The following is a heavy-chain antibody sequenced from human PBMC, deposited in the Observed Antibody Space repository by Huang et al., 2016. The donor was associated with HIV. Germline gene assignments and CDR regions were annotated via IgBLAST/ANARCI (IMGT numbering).Heavy chain of an antibody. CDR2: ISWKSEFI. Sequence: EVQLVDKGGGLIQPGKSLTLTCTVSGVNFDDYAMHWVRQAPGKGLEGVSGISWKSEFINYADSVKGRFTISRDSAKNSVFLQMNSLRPEDTALYYCAKGAVAGRRGPLDYWGQGTLVTVSS. J-gene: IGHJ4*02. D-gene: IGHD6-19*01. CDR1: GVNFDDYA. V-gene: IGHV3-9*01. CDR3: AKGAVAGRRGPLDY.